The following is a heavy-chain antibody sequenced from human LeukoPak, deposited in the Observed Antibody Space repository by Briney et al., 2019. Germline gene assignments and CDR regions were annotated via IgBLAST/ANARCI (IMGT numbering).Heavy chain of an antibody. Sequence: PSETLSLTCTVSGGSVSSGSYYWSWIWQPPGKGLEWIGYIYYSGSTNYNPSLKSRVTISVDTSKNQFSLKLSSVTAADTAVYYCARDHGVTRGCFDLWGRGTLVTVSS. CDR3: ARDHGVTRGCFDL. CDR2: IYYSGST. CDR1: GGSVSSGSYY. D-gene: IGHD2-21*02. V-gene: IGHV4-61*01. J-gene: IGHJ2*01.